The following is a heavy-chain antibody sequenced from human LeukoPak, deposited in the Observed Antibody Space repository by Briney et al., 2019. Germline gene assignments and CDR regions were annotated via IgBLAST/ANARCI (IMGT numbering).Heavy chain of an antibody. CDR2: ISGSGGST. Sequence: GGSLRLSCAASGFTFSSYAMSWVRQAPGKGLQWVSAISGSGGSTYYADSVKGRVTISRDNSKNTLYLQMSSLRAEDTAVYYCVKGITMIAKLPLDYWGQGTLVTVSS. V-gene: IGHV3-23*01. CDR1: GFTFSSYA. CDR3: VKGITMIAKLPLDY. J-gene: IGHJ4*02. D-gene: IGHD3-22*01.